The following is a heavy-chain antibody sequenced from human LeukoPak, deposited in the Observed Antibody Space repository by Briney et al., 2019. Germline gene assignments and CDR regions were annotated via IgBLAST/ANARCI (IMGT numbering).Heavy chain of an antibody. CDR3: TTGVLRYFVNRDY. Sequence: GGSLRLSCAAAGFTFSNAWVSWVRQAPGKGLEWVGRIKSKTDGGTTDYAAPVKGRFTISRDDSKNTLYLQMNSLKTEDTAVYSCTTGVLRYFVNRDYWGQGTLVTVSS. V-gene: IGHV3-15*01. CDR1: GFTFSNAW. D-gene: IGHD3-9*01. J-gene: IGHJ4*02. CDR2: IKSKTDGGTT.